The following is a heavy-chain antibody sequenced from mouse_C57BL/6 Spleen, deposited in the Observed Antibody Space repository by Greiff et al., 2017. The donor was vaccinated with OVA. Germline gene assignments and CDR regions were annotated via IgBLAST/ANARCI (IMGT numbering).Heavy chain of an antibody. J-gene: IGHJ4*01. D-gene: IGHD2-1*01. CDR1: GYSITSGYY. Sequence: EVKLMESGPGLVKPSQSLSLTCSVTGYSITSGYYWYWIRQFPGNQLEWMGYISYDGSNNYNPYLKNRISITRDTSKNPFFLKLNSVTTEDTATYDCASVYYGNYGCYAMDYWGQGTSVTVSS. V-gene: IGHV3-6*01. CDR2: ISYDGSN. CDR3: ASVYYGNYGCYAMDY.